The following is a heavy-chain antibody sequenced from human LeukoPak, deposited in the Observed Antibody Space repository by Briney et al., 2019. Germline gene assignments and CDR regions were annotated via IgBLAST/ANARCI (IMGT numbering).Heavy chain of an antibody. CDR3: AKDIAVAGKGMDY. J-gene: IGHJ4*02. CDR1: GFTFDDYA. Sequence: GGSLRLSRAASGFTFDDYAMHWVRQAPGKGLEWVSLISWDGGSTYYADSVKGRFTISRDNSKNSLYLQMNSLRAEDTALYYCAKDIAVAGKGMDYWGQGTLVTVSS. CDR2: ISWDGGST. D-gene: IGHD6-19*01. V-gene: IGHV3-43D*04.